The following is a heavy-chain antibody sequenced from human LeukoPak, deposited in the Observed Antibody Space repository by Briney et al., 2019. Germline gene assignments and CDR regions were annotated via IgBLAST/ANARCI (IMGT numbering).Heavy chain of an antibody. CDR2: INHSGST. J-gene: IGHJ5*02. Sequence: KPSETLSLTCAVYGGSFSGYYWSWIRQPPGKGLEWIGEINHSGSTNYNPSLKSRVTISVDTSKNQFSLKLSSVTAADTAVYYCARGRKVATIRVKEFDPWGQGTLVTVSS. D-gene: IGHD5-12*01. CDR3: ARGRKVATIRVKEFDP. CDR1: GGSFSGYY. V-gene: IGHV4-34*01.